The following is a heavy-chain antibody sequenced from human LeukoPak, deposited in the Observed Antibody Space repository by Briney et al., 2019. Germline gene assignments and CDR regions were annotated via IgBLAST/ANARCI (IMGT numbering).Heavy chain of an antibody. V-gene: IGHV1-69*04. J-gene: IGHJ5*02. Sequence: ASVKVSCKASGYTFTSYGISWVRQAPGQGLEWMGRIIPNLGSVNYAQNFQGRLTLTADKSTSTGYMELSSLRSEDTAVYYCARAVDDILAGYYWGNWFDPWGQGTLVTVSS. CDR1: GYTFTSYG. CDR3: ARAVDDILAGYYWGNWFDP. CDR2: IIPNLGSV. D-gene: IGHD3-9*01.